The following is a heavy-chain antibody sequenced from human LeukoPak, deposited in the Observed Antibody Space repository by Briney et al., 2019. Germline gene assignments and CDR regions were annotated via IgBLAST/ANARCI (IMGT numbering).Heavy chain of an antibody. J-gene: IGHJ4*02. D-gene: IGHD1-1*01. CDR3: ARSQLERRSGFDY. CDR2: INHSGST. CDR1: GGSFSGYY. Sequence: SETLSLTCAVYGGSFSGYYWSWIRQPPGKGLEWIGEINHSGSTNYNPSLKSRVTISVDTSKNQFSLKLNSVTAADTAVYYCARSQLERRSGFDYWGQGTLVTVSS. V-gene: IGHV4-34*01.